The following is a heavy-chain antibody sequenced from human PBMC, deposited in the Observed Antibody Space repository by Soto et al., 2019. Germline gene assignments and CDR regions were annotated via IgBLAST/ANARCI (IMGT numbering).Heavy chain of an antibody. CDR2: ISGSGDYT. V-gene: IGHV3-23*01. CDR3: AKNRGLQYYFDY. CDR1: GFTFDSYA. Sequence: GGSLRLSCAASGFTFDSYAMNWVRQAPGKGLEWVSTISGSGDYTYYADSVKGRFTISRDNSKNMMYLQMNSLRAEDTAVYYCAKNRGLQYYFDYWGQGTLVTVSS. J-gene: IGHJ4*02.